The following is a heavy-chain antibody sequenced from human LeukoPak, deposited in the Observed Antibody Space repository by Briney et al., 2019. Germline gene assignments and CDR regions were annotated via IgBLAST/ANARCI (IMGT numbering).Heavy chain of an antibody. CDR3: ATETNWGRFFEY. Sequence: GGSLRLSCAASGSTFSNYGMHWVRQSPGKGLEWVAFIQDDENNKYYADSVKGRFTISRDNTKNTLYVQMNSLRPEDTAVYYCATETNWGRFFEYWGQGTLVTVSS. V-gene: IGHV3-30*02. CDR2: IQDDENNK. D-gene: IGHD3-16*01. J-gene: IGHJ4*02. CDR1: GSTFSNYG.